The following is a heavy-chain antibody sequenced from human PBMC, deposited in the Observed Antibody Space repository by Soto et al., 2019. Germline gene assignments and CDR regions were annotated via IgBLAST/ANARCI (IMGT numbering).Heavy chain of an antibody. CDR2: ISNDGSNK. Sequence: QVQLVESGGGVVQPGRSLRLSCAASGFTFGNYARHWVRRAQGKGLEWVAVISNDGSNKYHADSVKGRFTISRDNSNYTLYLQMSSLRAEDTAVYYCARGIRGYSYADYWGQGTLVTVSS. CDR3: ARGIRGYSYADY. CDR1: GFTFGNYA. D-gene: IGHD5-18*01. V-gene: IGHV3-30*04. J-gene: IGHJ4*02.